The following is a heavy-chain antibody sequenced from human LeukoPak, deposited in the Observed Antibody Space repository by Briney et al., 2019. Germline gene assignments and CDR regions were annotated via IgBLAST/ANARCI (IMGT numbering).Heavy chain of an antibody. CDR2: IYTSGST. D-gene: IGHD3/OR15-3a*01. CDR3: ARDRMDSDAFDI. Sequence: SQTLSLTCTVSGGSISSYYWSWLRQPAGKGLEWIGRIYTSGSTNYNPSLKSRVTMSVDTSKNQFSLKLSSVTAADTAVYYCARDRMDSDAFDIWGQGTMVTVSS. J-gene: IGHJ3*02. CDR1: GGSISSYY. V-gene: IGHV4-4*07.